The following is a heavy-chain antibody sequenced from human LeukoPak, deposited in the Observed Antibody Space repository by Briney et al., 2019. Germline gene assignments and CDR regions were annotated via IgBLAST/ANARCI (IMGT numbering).Heavy chain of an antibody. V-gene: IGHV4-4*09. CDR2: IYTSGGT. CDR3: ARSSRGYSARGYYYYYMDV. CDR1: GGSISSYY. Sequence: SETLSLTCTVSGGSISSYYWSWIRQPPGKGLEWIGYIYTSGGTNYNPSLKSRVTISVDTSKNQFSLKLSSVTAADTAVYYCARSSRGYSARGYYYYYMDVWGKGTTVTVSS. D-gene: IGHD1-26*01. J-gene: IGHJ6*03.